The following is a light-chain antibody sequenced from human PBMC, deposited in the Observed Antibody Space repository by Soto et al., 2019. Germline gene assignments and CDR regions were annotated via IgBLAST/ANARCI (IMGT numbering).Light chain of an antibody. V-gene: IGLV1-40*01. Sequence: QSVLTQPPSVSGAPGQRVTISCTGSSSNIGAGYDVHWYQQLPGTAPKLLIYGNSNRPSGVPDRFSGSKSGTSASLAITGLQAEDGADYYCQSYDSSLGAYVFGTGTKLTVL. CDR3: QSYDSSLGAYV. CDR2: GNS. J-gene: IGLJ1*01. CDR1: SSNIGAGYD.